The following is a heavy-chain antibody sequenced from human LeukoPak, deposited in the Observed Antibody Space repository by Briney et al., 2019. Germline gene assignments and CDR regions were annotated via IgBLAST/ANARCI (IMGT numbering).Heavy chain of an antibody. V-gene: IGHV1-18*01. Sequence: ASVKVSCKASGYTFTSSGISWVRQAPGQGLERMGCISAYNGNTNSTQKLQGRVTMTTHTSTSTAYMELRSLRSDDTAVYYCARDTWSYCTNGVCQLDDYWGQGTLVTVSS. D-gene: IGHD2-8*01. CDR1: GYTFTSSG. CDR3: ARDTWSYCTNGVCQLDDY. CDR2: ISAYNGNT. J-gene: IGHJ4*02.